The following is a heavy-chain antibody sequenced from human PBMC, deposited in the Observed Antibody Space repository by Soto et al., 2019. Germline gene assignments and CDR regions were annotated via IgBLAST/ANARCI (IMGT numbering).Heavy chain of an antibody. V-gene: IGHV1-18*01. CDR1: GFTFGSYG. J-gene: IGHJ5*02. CDR3: ARTYYYGSGTYYRFDP. CDR2: INNYSGNT. D-gene: IGHD3-10*01. Sequence: QVQLMQSGAEVKKPGASVKVSCETSGFTFGSYGITWVRQAPGQGLEWMGWINNYSGNTKYAQNLQGRVTMTTGTPTRTAYMEVRSLTYDDTAVYYCARTYYYGSGTYYRFDPWGQGTLVTVSS.